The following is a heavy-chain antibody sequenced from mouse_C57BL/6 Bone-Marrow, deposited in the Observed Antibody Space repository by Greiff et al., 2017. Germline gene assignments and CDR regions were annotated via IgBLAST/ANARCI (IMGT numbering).Heavy chain of an antibody. CDR1: GYTFTDYY. V-gene: IGHV1-76*01. D-gene: IGHD1-1*01. CDR2: IYPGSGNT. Sequence: QVQLQQSGAELVRPGASVKLSCKASGYTFTDYYINWVKQRPGQGLEWIARIYPGSGNTYYNEKFKGKATLTAEKSSSTAYMQLSSLTSEDSAVYFCARGHYGSSLFDYWGQGTTLTVSS. J-gene: IGHJ2*01. CDR3: ARGHYGSSLFDY.